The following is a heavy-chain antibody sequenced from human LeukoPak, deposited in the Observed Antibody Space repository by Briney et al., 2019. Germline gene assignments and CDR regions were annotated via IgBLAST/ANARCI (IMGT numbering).Heavy chain of an antibody. V-gene: IGHV3-30-3*01. CDR3: ANRHDYGDYVGYYYYYMDV. D-gene: IGHD4-17*01. Sequence: GGSLRLSCAASGFTFSSYAMHWVRQAPGKGLEWVAVISYDGSNKYYADSVKGRFTISRDNSKNTLYLQMNSLRAEDTAVYYCANRHDYGDYVGYYYYYMDVWGKGTTVTVPS. CDR2: ISYDGSNK. J-gene: IGHJ6*03. CDR1: GFTFSSYA.